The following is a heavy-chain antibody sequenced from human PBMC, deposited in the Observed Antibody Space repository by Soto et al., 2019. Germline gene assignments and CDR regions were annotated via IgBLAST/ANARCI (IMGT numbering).Heavy chain of an antibody. CDR3: ARRYGGTFDY. CDR2: IYYSGST. CDR1: GGSISSYY. Sequence: SETLSLTCTVSGGSISSYYWSWIRQPPGKGLEWIGYIYYSGSTNYNPSLKSRVTISVDTSKNQFSLKLSSVTAADTAVYYCARRYGGTFDYWGQGTLVTVXS. J-gene: IGHJ4*02. D-gene: IGHD2-15*01. V-gene: IGHV4-59*08.